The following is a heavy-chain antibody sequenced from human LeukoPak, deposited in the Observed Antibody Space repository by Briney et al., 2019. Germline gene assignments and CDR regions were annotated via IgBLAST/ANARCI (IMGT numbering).Heavy chain of an antibody. D-gene: IGHD3-16*02. Sequence: GGSLRLSCAASGFTFSSYAMSWVRQAPGKGLEWVSAISGSGGSTYYADSVKGRFTISRDNSKNTLYLQMNSLRAEDTAVYYCAKSPTYDYVWGSYRNYMDVWGKGTTVTVSS. V-gene: IGHV3-23*01. J-gene: IGHJ6*03. CDR2: ISGSGGST. CDR1: GFTFSSYA. CDR3: AKSPTYDYVWGSYRNYMDV.